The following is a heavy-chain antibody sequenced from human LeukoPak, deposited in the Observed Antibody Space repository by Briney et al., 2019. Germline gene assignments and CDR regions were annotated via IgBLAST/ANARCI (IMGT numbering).Heavy chain of an antibody. D-gene: IGHD3-9*01. J-gene: IGHJ4*02. CDR1: GFTFDDYG. CDR2: INWNGGST. V-gene: IGHV3-20*04. CDR3: ARDRRRYDILTGYFY. Sequence: GGSLRLSCAASGFTFDDYGMSWVRHAPGKGLEWVSGINWNGGSTGYADSVKGRFTISRDNAKNSLYLQMNSLRAEDTALYYCARDRRRYDILTGYFYWGQGTLVTVSS.